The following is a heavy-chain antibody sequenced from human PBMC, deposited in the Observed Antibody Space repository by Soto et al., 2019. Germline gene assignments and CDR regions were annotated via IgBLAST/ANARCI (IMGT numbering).Heavy chain of an antibody. CDR1: GYTFASYG. CDR3: ASTSGEEKRLLWFGELLYGGMDV. V-gene: IGHV1-18*01. Sequence: VALVKGSCKASGYTFASYGISWVRQAPGQGLEWMGWISAYNGNTNYAQKLQGRVTMTTDTSTSTAYMELRSLRSDDTAVYYCASTSGEEKRLLWFGELLYGGMDVWGQGTTVTVSS. CDR2: ISAYNGNT. D-gene: IGHD3-10*01. J-gene: IGHJ6*02.